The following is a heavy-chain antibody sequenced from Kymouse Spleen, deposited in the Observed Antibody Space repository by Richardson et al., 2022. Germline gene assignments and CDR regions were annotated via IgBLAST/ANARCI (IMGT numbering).Heavy chain of an antibody. CDR2: IKSKTDGGTT. V-gene: IGHV3-15*01. Sequence: EVQLVESGGGLVKPGGSLRLSCAASGFTFSNAWMSWVRQAPGKGLEWVGRIKSKTDGGTTDYAAPVKGRFTISRDDSKNTLYLQMNSLKTEDTAVYYCTTGPTYYYYYYGMDVWGQGTTVTVSS. J-gene: IGHJ6*02. D-gene: IGHD3-16*02,IGHD4-17*01,IGHD4-23*01. CDR1: GFTFSNAW. CDR3: TTGPTYYYYYYGMDV.